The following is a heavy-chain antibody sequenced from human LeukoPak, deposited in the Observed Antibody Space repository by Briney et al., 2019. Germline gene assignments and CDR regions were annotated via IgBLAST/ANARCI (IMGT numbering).Heavy chain of an antibody. Sequence: ASVKVSCKASGYTFTSYGISWVRQAPGQGLEWMGWISAYNGNTNYAQKLQGRVTMTTDTSTSTAYMGLRSLRSDDTAVYYCARDPRPAVVAALFWFDPWGQGTLVTVSS. D-gene: IGHD2-15*01. CDR3: ARDPRPAVVAALFWFDP. CDR2: ISAYNGNT. CDR1: GYTFTSYG. V-gene: IGHV1-18*01. J-gene: IGHJ5*02.